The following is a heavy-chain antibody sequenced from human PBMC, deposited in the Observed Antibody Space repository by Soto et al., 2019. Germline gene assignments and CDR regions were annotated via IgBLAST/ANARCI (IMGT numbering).Heavy chain of an antibody. J-gene: IGHJ2*01. D-gene: IGHD3-3*01. CDR1: GGTFSSYA. V-gene: IGHV1-69*01. CDR3: ARVGRYDFWSGYSPRGWYFDL. Sequence: QVQLVQSGAEVKKPWSSVKVSCKASGGTFSSYAISWVRQAPGQGLEWMGGIIPIFGTANYAQKFQGRVTITADESTSTAYMELSSLRSEDTAVYYCARVGRYDFWSGYSPRGWYFDLWGRGTLVTVSS. CDR2: IIPIFGTA.